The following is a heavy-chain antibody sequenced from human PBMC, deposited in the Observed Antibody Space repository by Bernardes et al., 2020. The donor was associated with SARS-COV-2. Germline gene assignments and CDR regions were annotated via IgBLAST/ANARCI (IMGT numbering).Heavy chain of an antibody. Sequence: GGSLRLSRAASGFTFSSYGMHWVRQAPGKGLEWVAVIWYDGSNKYYADSVKGRFTISRDNSKNTLYLQMNSLRAEDTAVYYCAFAWVDHDAFDIWGQGTMVTVSS. J-gene: IGHJ3*02. CDR3: AFAWVDHDAFDI. V-gene: IGHV3-33*01. D-gene: IGHD2-15*01. CDR1: GFTFSSYG. CDR2: IWYDGSNK.